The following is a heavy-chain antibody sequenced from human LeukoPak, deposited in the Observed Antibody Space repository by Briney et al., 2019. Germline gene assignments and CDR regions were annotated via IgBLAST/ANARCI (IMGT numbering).Heavy chain of an antibody. J-gene: IGHJ4*02. CDR1: GYRFTNYW. V-gene: IGHV5-51*01. CDR2: IYPGDFDT. CDR3: ARQENSGSYGVGY. D-gene: IGHD1-26*01. Sequence: GESLKISCKASGYRFTNYWIGWVRQMPGKGLEWLGIIYPGDFDTRYSPSFQGQVTISADKSDSTAYLQWSSLKASATAMYYCARQENSGSYGVGYWGQGTLVTVSS.